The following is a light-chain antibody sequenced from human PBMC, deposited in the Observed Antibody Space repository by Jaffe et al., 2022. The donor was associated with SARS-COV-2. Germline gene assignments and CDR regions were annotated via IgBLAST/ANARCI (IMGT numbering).Light chain of an antibody. Sequence: QLVLTQSPSASASLGASVKLTCTLSSGHSSYAIAWHQQQPEKGPRYLMKLNSDGSHSKGDGIPDRFSGSSSGAERHLTISSLQSEDEADYYCQTWDTGIVLFGGGTRLTVL. V-gene: IGLV4-69*01. CDR1: SGHSSYA. CDR3: QTWDTGIVL. J-gene: IGLJ2*01. CDR2: LNSDGSH.